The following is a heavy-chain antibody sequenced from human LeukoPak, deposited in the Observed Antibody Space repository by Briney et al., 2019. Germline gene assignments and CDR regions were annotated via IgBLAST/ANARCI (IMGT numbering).Heavy chain of an antibody. V-gene: IGHV5-51*01. D-gene: IGHD5-18*01. CDR3: ARHGEDNYGYAY. CDR1: GYTFTSYW. Sequence: GESLKISCKGSGYTFTSYWIGWVRQIPGKGLEWMGTIYPGDSDTRYSPSFEGQVTISADKSISNAYLQWSSLKASDTAMYYCARHGEDNYGYAYWGQGTLVTVSS. CDR2: IYPGDSDT. J-gene: IGHJ4*02.